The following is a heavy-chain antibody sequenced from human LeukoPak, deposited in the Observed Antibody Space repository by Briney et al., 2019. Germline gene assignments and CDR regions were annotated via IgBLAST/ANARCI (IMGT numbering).Heavy chain of an antibody. V-gene: IGHV1-69*06. CDR1: GGTFSSYA. D-gene: IGHD3-10*01. J-gene: IGHJ5*02. CDR2: IIPIFGTA. Sequence: ASVKVSCKASGGTFSSYAISWVRQAPGQGLEWMGRIIPIFGTANYAQKFQGRVTITADKSTGTAYMELSSLRSEDTAVYYCARTSVPAYYYGSGSNNWFDPWGQGTLVTVSS. CDR3: ARTSVPAYYYGSGSNNWFDP.